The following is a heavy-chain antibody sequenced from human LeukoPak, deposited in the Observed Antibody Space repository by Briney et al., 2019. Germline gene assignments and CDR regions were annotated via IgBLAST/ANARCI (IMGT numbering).Heavy chain of an antibody. CDR3: TADMPASSRAADY. V-gene: IGHV3-15*01. CDR2: IKTKADGGTT. CDR1: GFTFSDAW. Sequence: GGSLRLSRAASGFTFSDAWMSWVRPAPGMRLEWVGRIKTKADGGTTEYAAPVKGSFSISRDDSKTTLYLQINSLRSDDTAVYYCTADMPASSRAADYWGQGTLVSVSS. D-gene: IGHD2-15*01. J-gene: IGHJ4*02.